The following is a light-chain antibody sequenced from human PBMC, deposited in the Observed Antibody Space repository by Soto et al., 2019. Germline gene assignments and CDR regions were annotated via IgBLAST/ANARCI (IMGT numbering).Light chain of an antibody. J-gene: IGKJ1*01. CDR1: QSVSSSY. CDR3: QQYGSSPWT. V-gene: IGKV3-20*01. CDR2: GAS. Sequence: EIVLTQSPGTLSLSPGERATLSCRSSQSVSSSYLAWYQQKPGQAPRLLIYGASRRATGIPDRFSGSGSGTDFTLTLRRLEAADFAVYYCQQYGSSPWTFGQGTKVEIK.